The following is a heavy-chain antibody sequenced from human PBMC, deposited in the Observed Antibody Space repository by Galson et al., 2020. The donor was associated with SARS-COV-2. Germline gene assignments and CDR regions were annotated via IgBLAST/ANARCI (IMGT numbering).Heavy chain of an antibody. CDR2: ISAFNGNT. CDR1: GYTFNTYG. V-gene: IGHV1-18*01. D-gene: IGHD3-10*01. CDR3: ARLLGSGSYIDY. J-gene: IGHJ4*02. Sequence: ASVTVSCKASGYTFNTYGVTWVRQAPGQGLEWVGWISAFNGNTNSAQKLQGRVTMTTDTSTSTAYMELRRLKPDDTAWYYCARLLGSGSYIDYWGQGSLVTVSS.